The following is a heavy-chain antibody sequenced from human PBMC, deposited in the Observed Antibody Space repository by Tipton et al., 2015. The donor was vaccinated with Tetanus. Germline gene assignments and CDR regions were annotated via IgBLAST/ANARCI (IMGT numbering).Heavy chain of an antibody. Sequence: SLRLSCIASGFRFSTYAMAWVRQAPGQGLEWVSAISGAGGSKHYADFVEGRFTISRDNSKDTLYLQMTGLRDEDTAAYFCAKDLGPGGNSYSYQGMDAWGQGTTVIVSS. CDR2: ISGAGGSK. V-gene: IGHV3-23*01. CDR1: GFRFSTYA. D-gene: IGHD4-23*01. J-gene: IGHJ6*02. CDR3: AKDLGPGGNSYSYQGMDA.